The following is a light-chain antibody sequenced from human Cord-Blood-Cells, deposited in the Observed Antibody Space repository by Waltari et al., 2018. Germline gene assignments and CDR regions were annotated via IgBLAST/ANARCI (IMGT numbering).Light chain of an antibody. Sequence: QSALTQPASVSWSPGQSITISCTGTSSDVGRYNLVSWYQQHPVKAPKLLVYACSKRPSGVSNRFCGSKTGNTASLTISGLQAEDEADYYCCSYAGSSTWVFGGGTKLTVL. V-gene: IGLV2-23*01. J-gene: IGLJ3*02. CDR2: ACS. CDR1: SSDVGRYNL. CDR3: CSYAGSSTWV.